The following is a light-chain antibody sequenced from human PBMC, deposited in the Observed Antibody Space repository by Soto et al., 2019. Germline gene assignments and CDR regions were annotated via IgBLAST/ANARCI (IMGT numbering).Light chain of an antibody. CDR3: QQYGSSPFIT. Sequence: ESVLTQSPGTLSLSPGERATLSCRASQSVSSSYLAWYQQKPGQAPRLLIYGASSRATGIPDRFSGSGSGTDFTLTISRLEPEDFAVYYCQQYGSSPFITFGQGTRLEIK. V-gene: IGKV3-20*01. CDR1: QSVSSSY. CDR2: GAS. J-gene: IGKJ5*01.